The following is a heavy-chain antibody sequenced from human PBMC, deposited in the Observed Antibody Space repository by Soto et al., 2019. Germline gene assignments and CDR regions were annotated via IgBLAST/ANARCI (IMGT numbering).Heavy chain of an antibody. D-gene: IGHD3-9*01. CDR1: GFTVSSSY. CDR2: IYSGGST. J-gene: IGHJ6*02. CDR3: ARDKYDILTGYYSGYYYYGMDV. Sequence: GGSLRLSCAASGFTVSSSYMSWVRQAPGKGLEWVSVIYSGGSTYYADSVKGRFTISRDNSKNTLYLHMNSLRAEDTAVYYCARDKYDILTGYYSGYYYYGMDVWGQGTTVTVAS. V-gene: IGHV3-53*01.